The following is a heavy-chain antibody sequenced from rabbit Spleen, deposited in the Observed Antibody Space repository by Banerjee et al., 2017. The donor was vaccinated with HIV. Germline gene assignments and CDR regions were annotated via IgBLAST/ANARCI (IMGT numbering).Heavy chain of an antibody. CDR3: ARSGGDIYDFKL. D-gene: IGHD2-1*01. CDR2: AYAGSSGST. V-gene: IGHV1S40*01. CDR1: GFSFASGYD. Sequence: QSLEESGGGLVKPGASLTLTCKASGFSFASGYDMCWVRQAPGKGLEWVACAYAGSSGSTYSATWAKGRFTISKTSSTTVTLQMTSLTVADTATYFCARSGGDIYDFKLWGPGTLVTVS. J-gene: IGHJ4*01.